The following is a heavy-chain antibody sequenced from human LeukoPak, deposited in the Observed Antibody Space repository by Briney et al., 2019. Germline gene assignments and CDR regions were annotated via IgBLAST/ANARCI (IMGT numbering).Heavy chain of an antibody. D-gene: IGHD6-13*01. J-gene: IGHJ6*02. CDR3: ARVGRGYSSSWTPRRDYYYYGMDV. CDR2: INHSGST. V-gene: IGHV4-34*01. CDR1: SGSFSGYY. Sequence: SETLSLTCAVYSGSFSGYYWSWIRQPPGKGLEWIGEINHSGSTNYNPSLKSRVTISVDTSKNQFSLKLSSVTAADTAVYYCARVGRGYSSSWTPRRDYYYYGMDVWGQGTTVTVSS.